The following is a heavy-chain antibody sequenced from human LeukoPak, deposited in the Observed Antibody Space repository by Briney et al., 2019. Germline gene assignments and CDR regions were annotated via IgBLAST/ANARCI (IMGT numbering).Heavy chain of an antibody. CDR2: ISSSSSYI. J-gene: IGHJ4*02. CDR1: GFTFSSYS. CDR3: ARSGGGWQYYFDY. D-gene: IGHD2-15*01. V-gene: IGHV3-21*01. Sequence: GGSLRLPCAASGFTFSSYSMNWVRQAPGKGLEWVSSISSSSSYIYYADSVKGRFTISRDNAKNSLYLQMNSLRAEDTAVYYCARSGGGWQYYFDYWGQGTLVTVSS.